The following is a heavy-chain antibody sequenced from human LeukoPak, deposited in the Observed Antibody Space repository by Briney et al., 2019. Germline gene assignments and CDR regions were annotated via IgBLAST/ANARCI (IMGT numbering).Heavy chain of an antibody. CDR3: ARAYYYDSGRVGGYAFDI. D-gene: IGHD3-22*01. Sequence: ASAKVSCKVSGYTFTDFYMHWVQQAPGKGLEWMGLVDPEDGKTIYAEKFQGRVTITADTSTDTVYMELSSLRSEDTAVYYCARAYYYDSGRVGGYAFDIWGQGTMVTVSS. CDR1: GYTFTDFY. J-gene: IGHJ3*02. CDR2: VDPEDGKT. V-gene: IGHV1-69-2*01.